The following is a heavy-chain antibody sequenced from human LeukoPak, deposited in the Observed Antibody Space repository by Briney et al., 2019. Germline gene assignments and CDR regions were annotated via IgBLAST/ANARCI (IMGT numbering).Heavy chain of an antibody. CDR1: GFTFSSYA. D-gene: IGHD2-2*01. CDR3: AKDDCSRISCSGHYMDV. V-gene: IGHV3-23*01. J-gene: IGHJ6*03. Sequence: GGSLRLSCAASGFTFSSYAMSWVRQAPGKGLEWVSAISGSGGSTYYADSVKGRFTISRDNSKNTLYLQMNSLRAEDTAVYYCAKDDCSRISCSGHYMDVWGKGTTVTVSS. CDR2: ISGSGGST.